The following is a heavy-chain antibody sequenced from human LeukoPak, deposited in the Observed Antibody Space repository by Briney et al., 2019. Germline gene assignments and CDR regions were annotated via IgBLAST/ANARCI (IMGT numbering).Heavy chain of an antibody. CDR1: GFTFKTYT. Sequence: GGSLRLSCAASGFTFKTYTMHWVRQAPGKGLEWVSYISSSSSTIYYADSVKGRFTISRDNAKNSLYLQMNSLRAEDTAVYYCAVDFWSGYSHYYYMDVWGKGTTVTVSS. CDR3: AVDFWSGYSHYYYMDV. J-gene: IGHJ6*03. D-gene: IGHD3-3*01. V-gene: IGHV3-48*01. CDR2: ISSSSSTI.